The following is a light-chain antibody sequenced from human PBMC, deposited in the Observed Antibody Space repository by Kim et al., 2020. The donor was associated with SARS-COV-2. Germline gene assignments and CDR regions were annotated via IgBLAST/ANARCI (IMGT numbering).Light chain of an antibody. CDR2: RNN. CDR3: SAWDSSLSAWV. CDR1: SNNVGDQG. Sequence: QTTALTCTGNSNNVGDQGAAWLQQHQGHPPKLQSYRNNNRPSGISERLSASRSGNTASLTITGLQPEDEADYYCSAWDSSLSAWVFGGGTQLTVL. J-gene: IGLJ3*02. V-gene: IGLV10-54*01.